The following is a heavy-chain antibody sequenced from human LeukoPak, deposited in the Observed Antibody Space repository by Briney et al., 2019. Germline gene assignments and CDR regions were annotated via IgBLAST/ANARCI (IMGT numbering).Heavy chain of an antibody. CDR2: ISWNSGSI. CDR3: AKARFGESYYYYGMDA. V-gene: IGHV3-9*01. D-gene: IGHD3-10*01. CDR1: GFTFDDYA. J-gene: IGHJ6*02. Sequence: GGSLRLSCAASGFTFDDYAMHWVRQAPGKGLEWVSGISWNSGSIGYADSVKGRFTISRDNAKNSLYLQMNSLRAEDTALYYCAKARFGESYYYYGMDAWGQGTTVTVSS.